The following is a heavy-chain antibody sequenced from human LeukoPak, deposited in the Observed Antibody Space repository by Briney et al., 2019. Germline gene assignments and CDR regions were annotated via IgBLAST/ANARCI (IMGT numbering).Heavy chain of an antibody. J-gene: IGHJ6*02. Sequence: GGSLRLSCAASGFTFSSYWMSWVRQAPGKGLEWVANIKQDGSEKYYVDSVKGRFTISRDNAKNSLYLQMNSLRAEDTAVYYCAREGSATSSSLYYYYYGMDVWGQGTTVTVSS. CDR1: GFTFSSYW. CDR2: IKQDGSEK. V-gene: IGHV3-7*01. D-gene: IGHD6-13*01. CDR3: AREGSATSSSLYYYYYGMDV.